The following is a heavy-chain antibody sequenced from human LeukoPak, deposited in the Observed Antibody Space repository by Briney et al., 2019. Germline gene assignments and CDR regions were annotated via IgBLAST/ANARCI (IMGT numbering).Heavy chain of an antibody. D-gene: IGHD6-19*01. CDR1: GGSISSYY. CDR2: IDYSGST. CDR3: ARTPSGGSGVDY. Sequence: SETLSLTCTVSGGSISSYYWSWIRQPPGKGLEWIGYIDYSGSTNYNPSLKSRVTISVDTSKNQFSLKVRSVIAADTAVYYCARTPSGGSGVDYWGQGTLVTVSS. J-gene: IGHJ4*02. V-gene: IGHV4-59*01.